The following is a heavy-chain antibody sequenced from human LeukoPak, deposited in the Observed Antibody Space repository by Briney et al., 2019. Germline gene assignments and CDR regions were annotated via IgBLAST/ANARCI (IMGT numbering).Heavy chain of an antibody. J-gene: IGHJ4*02. D-gene: IGHD3-22*01. V-gene: IGHV4-34*01. Sequence: SETLSLTCAVYGGSFSGYYWSWIRQPPGKGLEWIGEINHSGSTNYNPSLKSLVTISVDTSKNQFSLKLSSVTAADTAVYYCARVHISGYYYAVRYYFDYWGQGTLVTVSS. CDR1: GGSFSGYY. CDR3: ARVHISGYYYAVRYYFDY. CDR2: INHSGST.